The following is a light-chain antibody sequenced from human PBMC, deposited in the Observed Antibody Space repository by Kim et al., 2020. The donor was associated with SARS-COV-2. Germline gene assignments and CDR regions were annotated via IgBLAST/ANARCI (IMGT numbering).Light chain of an antibody. V-gene: IGLV2-14*04. J-gene: IGLJ3*02. CDR2: DVS. CDR3: CSFTSRPSWV. CDR1: SSGIGRYNY. Sequence: GQSITLSCTGTSSGIGRYNYVSWYQQHPDRAPRLIIFDVSRRPPGISVRFSASKSGNTASLTISGLQAEDEADYYCCSFTSRPSWVFGGGTKVTVL.